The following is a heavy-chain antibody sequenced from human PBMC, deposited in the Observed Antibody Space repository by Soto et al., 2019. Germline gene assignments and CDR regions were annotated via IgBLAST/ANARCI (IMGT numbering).Heavy chain of an antibody. CDR3: AKVVDIVATAWFDP. D-gene: IGHD5-12*01. J-gene: IGHJ5*02. V-gene: IGHV3-15*01. CDR2: IKSKTDGGTT. Sequence: GGSLRLSCAASGFTFSNAWMSWVRQAPGKGLEWVGRIKSKTDGGTTDYAAPVKGRFTISRDDSKNTLYLQMNSLKTENTAVYYCAKVVDIVATAWFDPWGQGTLVTVSS. CDR1: GFTFSNAW.